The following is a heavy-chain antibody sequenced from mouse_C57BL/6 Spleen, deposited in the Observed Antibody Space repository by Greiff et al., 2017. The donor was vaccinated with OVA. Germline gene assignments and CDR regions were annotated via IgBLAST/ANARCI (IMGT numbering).Heavy chain of an antibody. Sequence: EVKLMESGPGLVKPSQSLSLTCPVTGYSITSGYYWNWIRQFPGNKLEWMGYISYDGSNNYNPSLKNRISITRDTSKNQFFLKLNSVTTEDTATYYCARDLLGDFDYWGQGTTLTVSS. CDR2: ISYDGSN. CDR1: GYSITSGYY. J-gene: IGHJ2*01. D-gene: IGHD6-2*01. V-gene: IGHV3-6*01. CDR3: ARDLLGDFDY.